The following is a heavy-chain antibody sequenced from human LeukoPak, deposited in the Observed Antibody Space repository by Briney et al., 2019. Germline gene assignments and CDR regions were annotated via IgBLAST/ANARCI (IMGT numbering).Heavy chain of an antibody. Sequence: PGGSLRLSCAASGFTFSSYAMSWVRQAPGKGLEWVSAISGSGGSTYYADSVKGRFTISRDNAKNSLYLQMNSLRAEDTALYHCARATYYYDSSGPLGAFDIWGQGAMVTVSS. V-gene: IGHV3-23*01. D-gene: IGHD3-22*01. CDR3: ARATYYYDSSGPLGAFDI. J-gene: IGHJ3*02. CDR2: ISGSGGST. CDR1: GFTFSSYA.